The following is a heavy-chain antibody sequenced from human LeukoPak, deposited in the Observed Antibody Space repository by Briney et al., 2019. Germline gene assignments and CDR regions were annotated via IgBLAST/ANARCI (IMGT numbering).Heavy chain of an antibody. J-gene: IGHJ4*02. V-gene: IGHV3-74*01. CDR2: INSDGSST. CDR1: GFTFSSYW. D-gene: IGHD1-26*01. CDR3: AREPNSGSYFDY. Sequence: PGGSLRLSCAASGFTFSSYWMHWVRRAPGKGLVWVSRINSDGSSTSYADSVKGRFTISRDNAKNTLYLQMNSLRAEDTAVYYCAREPNSGSYFDYWGQGTLVTVSS.